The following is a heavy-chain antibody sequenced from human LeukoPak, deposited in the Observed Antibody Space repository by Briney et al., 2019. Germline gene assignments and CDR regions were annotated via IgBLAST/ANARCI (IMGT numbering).Heavy chain of an antibody. V-gene: IGHV3-11*04. J-gene: IGHJ4*02. D-gene: IGHD3-10*01. Sequence: GGSLRLSCAASGFTFSDYYMNWLRQAPGKGLEWVSHITPSGSIIYYADSVKGRFTISRENAKKSLYLQMTNLRAEDTAVYYCAKEALRYYYGSGSSNYFDYWGQGTLVTVSS. CDR2: ITPSGSII. CDR1: GFTFSDYY. CDR3: AKEALRYYYGSGSSNYFDY.